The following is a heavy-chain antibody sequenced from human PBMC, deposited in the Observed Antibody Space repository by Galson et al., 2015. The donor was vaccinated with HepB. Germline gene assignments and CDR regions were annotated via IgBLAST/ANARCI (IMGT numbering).Heavy chain of an antibody. CDR3: ARGRYSSSTYPRDYFDY. J-gene: IGHJ4*02. CDR2: ISYDGSNK. D-gene: IGHD6-6*01. Sequence: SLRLSCAASGFTFSSYAMHWVRQAPGKGLEWVAVISYDGSNKYYADSVKGRFTISRDNSKNTLYLQMNSLRAEDTAVYYCARGRYSSSTYPRDYFDYWGQGTLVTVSS. V-gene: IGHV3-30-3*01. CDR1: GFTFSSYA.